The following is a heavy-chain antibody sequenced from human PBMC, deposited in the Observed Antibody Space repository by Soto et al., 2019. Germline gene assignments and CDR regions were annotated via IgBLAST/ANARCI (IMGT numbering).Heavy chain of an antibody. Sequence: ASVKVSCKASGYTFNSYYMHWVRQAPGQGLEWMGIINPSGGSTSYAQKFQGRVTMTRDTSTSTVYMELSSLRSEDTAVYYWARDLAGIAVAAEPGSSLADTGYGMDVWGQGTTVTVSS. V-gene: IGHV1-46*02. CDR1: GYTFNSYY. D-gene: IGHD6-19*01. CDR2: INPSGGST. J-gene: IGHJ6*02. CDR3: ARDLAGIAVAAEPGSSLADTGYGMDV.